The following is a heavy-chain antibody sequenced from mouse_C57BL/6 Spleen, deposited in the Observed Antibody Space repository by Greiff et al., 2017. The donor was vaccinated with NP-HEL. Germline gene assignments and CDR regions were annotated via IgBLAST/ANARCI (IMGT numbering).Heavy chain of an antibody. Sequence: EVQLQQSGPELVKPGASVKISCKASGYTFTDYYMNWVKQSHGKSLEWIGDINPNNGGTSYNQKFKGKATLTVDKSSSTAYMELRSLTSEDSAVYYCARGQLWRAMDYWGQGTSVTVSS. J-gene: IGHJ4*01. CDR3: ARGQLWRAMDY. CDR2: INPNNGGT. CDR1: GYTFTDYY. V-gene: IGHV1-26*01. D-gene: IGHD3-3*01.